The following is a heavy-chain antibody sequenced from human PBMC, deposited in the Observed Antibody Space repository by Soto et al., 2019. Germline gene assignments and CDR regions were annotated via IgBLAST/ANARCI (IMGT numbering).Heavy chain of an antibody. CDR3: ARMESFGSLNWFDP. V-gene: IGHV1-8*02. CDR2: MNPGSGDT. D-gene: IGHD5-18*01. J-gene: IGHJ5*02. CDR1: GYTFTNND. Sequence: ASVKVSCKASGYTFTNNDVSWVRQATGQGLEWMGWMNPGSGDTGYAQKFQGRVTMTRDISIATAYMELNSLTSEDTAIYYCARMESFGSLNWFDPWGQGILVTGSS.